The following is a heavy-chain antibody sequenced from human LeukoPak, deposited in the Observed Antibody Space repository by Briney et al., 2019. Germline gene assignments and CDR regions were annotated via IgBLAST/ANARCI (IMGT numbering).Heavy chain of an antibody. CDR1: GGSFSGYY. V-gene: IGHV4-59*01. CDR3: ARETSQKGAHYMDV. D-gene: IGHD3-16*01. Sequence: SSETLSLTCAVYGGSFSGYYWSWLRQPPGKGLEWIGYIYYSGSTNYNPSLKSRVTISVDTSKNQFSLKLSSVTAADTAVYYCARETSQKGAHYMDVWGKGTTVTISS. J-gene: IGHJ6*03. CDR2: IYYSGST.